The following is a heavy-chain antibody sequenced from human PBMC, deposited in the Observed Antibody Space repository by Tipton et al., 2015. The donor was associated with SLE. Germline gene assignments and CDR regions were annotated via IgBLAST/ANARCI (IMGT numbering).Heavy chain of an antibody. Sequence: TLSLTCSIYGGSFSGYHWSWIRQPPGKGLEWIGEINHSGSTNYNPSLKSRVTISVDTSKNQFSLKLTSVTAADTAVYYCARVGFWSGYSIDYFDYWGQGTLVTVSS. CDR2: INHSGST. D-gene: IGHD3-3*01. CDR3: ARVGFWSGYSIDYFDY. V-gene: IGHV4-34*01. CDR1: GGSFSGYH. J-gene: IGHJ4*02.